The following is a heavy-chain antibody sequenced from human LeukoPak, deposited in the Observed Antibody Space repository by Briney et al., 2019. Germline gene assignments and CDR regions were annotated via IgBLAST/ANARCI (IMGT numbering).Heavy chain of an antibody. V-gene: IGHV3-23*01. CDR3: ARAGVGARFEDY. J-gene: IGHJ4*02. CDR1: GFTFSSYA. D-gene: IGHD1-26*01. CDR2: ISGSGGST. Sequence: GGSLRLSCAASGFTFSSYAMSWVRQAPGKGLEWVSAISGSGGSTYYADSVKGRFTISRDNAKDSLYLQMNSLGDEDTAVYYCARAGVGARFEDYWGQGTLVTVSS.